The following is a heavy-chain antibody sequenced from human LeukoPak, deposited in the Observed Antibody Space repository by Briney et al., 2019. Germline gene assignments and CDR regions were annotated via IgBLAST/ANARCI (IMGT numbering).Heavy chain of an antibody. CDR2: ISGSGGST. CDR3: AKDLHYSDSSGYYYEGY. V-gene: IGHV3-23*01. D-gene: IGHD3-22*01. Sequence: GGSLRLSCAASGFTFSSYAMSWVRQASGKGLEWVSGISGSGGSTYYADSVKGRFTTSRDNSKNTLYLQMNSLRAEDTAVYYCAKDLHYSDSSGYYYEGYWGQGTLVSVSS. CDR1: GFTFSSYA. J-gene: IGHJ4*02.